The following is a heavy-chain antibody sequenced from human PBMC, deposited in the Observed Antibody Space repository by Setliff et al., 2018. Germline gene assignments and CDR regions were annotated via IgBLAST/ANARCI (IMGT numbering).Heavy chain of an antibody. V-gene: IGHV1-2*06. CDR1: GYSFIDDY. D-gene: IGHD3-10*01. J-gene: IGHJ3*02. CDR2: VNPKNGGI. Sequence: ASVKVSCKASGYSFIDDYIHWVRQAPGQGPEWMGRVNPKNGGILYSQKFEGRVSMTGDRTISTVYMDLRSPTFDDTAVYYCARPRSNYNRGAFSIWGQGTMVTVSS. CDR3: ARPRSNYNRGAFSI.